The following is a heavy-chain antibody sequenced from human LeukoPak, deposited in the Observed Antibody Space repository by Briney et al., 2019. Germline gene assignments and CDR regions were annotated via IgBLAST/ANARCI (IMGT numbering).Heavy chain of an antibody. J-gene: IGHJ5*02. CDR2: INWSGGST. CDR3: ARGAPRGSQGWFDP. D-gene: IGHD1-26*01. V-gene: IGHV3-20*04. CDR1: GFTFDHYG. Sequence: PGGSLRLSCAASGFTFDHYGMSWVRQAPGKGLEWVSGINWSGGSTGYADSVKGRFTISRDNAKSLLYLQMNSLRVEDTALYYCARGAPRGSQGWFDPWGQGTLVTVSS.